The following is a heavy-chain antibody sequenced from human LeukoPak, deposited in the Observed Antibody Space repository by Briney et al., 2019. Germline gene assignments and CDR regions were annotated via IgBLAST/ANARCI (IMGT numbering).Heavy chain of an antibody. J-gene: IGHJ4*02. D-gene: IGHD3-22*01. CDR3: AKDQSDGITMIVVVGLDY. CDR2: ISGSGGST. Sequence: GGSLRLSCAASGFTFSSYAITWVRQAPGKGLEWVSVISGSGGSTCYADSVKGRFTISGDNSKNTLYLQMNSLRAEDTAVYYCAKDQSDGITMIVVVGLDYWGQGTLVTVSS. CDR1: GFTFSSYA. V-gene: IGHV3-23*01.